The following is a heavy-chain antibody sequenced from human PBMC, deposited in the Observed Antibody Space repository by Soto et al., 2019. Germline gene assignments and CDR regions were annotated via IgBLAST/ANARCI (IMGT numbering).Heavy chain of an antibody. D-gene: IGHD5-18*01. CDR3: ARRPYSYGYFDY. Sequence: SETLSLTCSVSGGSISSGGYYWSWIRQHPGKGLQWIGYIFYTGTTYYTPSLKSRVTMSVDTSQNQFSLNVTSLTAADTAMYYCARRPYSYGYFDYWGQGTLVTVSS. CDR2: IFYTGTT. V-gene: IGHV4-31*03. CDR1: GGSISSGGYY. J-gene: IGHJ4*02.